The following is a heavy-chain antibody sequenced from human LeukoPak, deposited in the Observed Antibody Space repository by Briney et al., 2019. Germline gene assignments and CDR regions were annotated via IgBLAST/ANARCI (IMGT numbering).Heavy chain of an antibody. J-gene: IGHJ4*02. V-gene: IGHV3-21*01. D-gene: IGHD2-2*01. CDR3: AGGWANCYGPFKLCNLDY. CDR2: ISSSSSYI. CDR1: GFTFSSYS. Sequence: PGGSLRLSCAASGFTFSSYSMNWVRQAPGKGLEWVSSISSSSSYIYYADSVKGRFTISRDNAKNSLFLQMESLRAEDTAVYYCAGGWANCYGPFKLCNLDYWGQGTLVTVSS.